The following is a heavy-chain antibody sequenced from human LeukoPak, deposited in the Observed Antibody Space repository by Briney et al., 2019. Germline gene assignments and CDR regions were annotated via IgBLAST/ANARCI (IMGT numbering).Heavy chain of an antibody. CDR3: AGNLYTRFGDC. CDR2: INSDGSST. D-gene: IGHD2-2*01. V-gene: IGHV3-74*01. Sequence: GGSLRLSCAASGFTFSDYWMHWVRQTPEKGLVWVSRINSDGSSTIYADSVKGRFTISRDNAQNTLHLQMNSMRAEDTAVYYCAGNLYTRFGDCWGQGALVTVSS. CDR1: GFTFSDYW. J-gene: IGHJ4*02.